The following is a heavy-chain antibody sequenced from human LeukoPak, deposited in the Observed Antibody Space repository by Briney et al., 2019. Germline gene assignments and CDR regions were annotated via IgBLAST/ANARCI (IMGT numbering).Heavy chain of an antibody. V-gene: IGHV3-7*01. J-gene: IGHJ4*02. CDR3: ARIGYSSSSFDY. Sequence: GGSLRLSCAAPTFTFSNYAISWVRQAPGKGLEWVANINQDGSVKYYVDSLKGRFTISRDNAKNSVFLHMISLRGEDTAVYYCARIGYSSSSFDYWGQGTLVTVSS. CDR2: INQDGSVK. CDR1: TFTFSNYA. D-gene: IGHD6-6*01.